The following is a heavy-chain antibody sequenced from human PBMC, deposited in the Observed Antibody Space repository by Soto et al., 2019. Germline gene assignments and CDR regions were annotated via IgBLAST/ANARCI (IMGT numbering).Heavy chain of an antibody. CDR3: AGEGQAPYYYYGMDV. Sequence: ASVKVSCKASGGTFSSYTISWVRQAPGQGLEWMGWISGYNGNTKYAEKFQGRVTMTTDTSTSTAHMELRSLRSDDTAVYYCAGEGQAPYYYYGMDVWGQGTAVTVSS. CDR2: ISGYNGNT. V-gene: IGHV1-18*01. CDR1: GGTFSSYT. J-gene: IGHJ6*02.